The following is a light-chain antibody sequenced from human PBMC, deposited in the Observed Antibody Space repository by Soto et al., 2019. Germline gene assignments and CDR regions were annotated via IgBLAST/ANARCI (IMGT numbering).Light chain of an antibody. CDR1: QSLSSRQ. Sequence: VLTQSPGTLSLSPGERGTLSCRASQSLSSRQLAWYQQKHVQAPRLLIYGPFSRAAGIPDRFSGSGSGTDFTLTISRLEPEDFAVYYCQVYSFGQGTRLELK. CDR2: GPF. CDR3: QVYS. V-gene: IGKV3-20*01. J-gene: IGKJ2*03.